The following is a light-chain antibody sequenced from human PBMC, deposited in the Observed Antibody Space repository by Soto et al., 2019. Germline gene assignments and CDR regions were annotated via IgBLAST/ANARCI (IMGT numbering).Light chain of an antibody. V-gene: IGLV1-40*01. J-gene: IGLJ2*01. CDR1: SSNIVAGYD. CDR3: QSYDSSLTVV. CDR2: GNT. Sequence: QSVLTPPPSVSGAPGQRFTISCTGSSSNIVAGYDVHWYQQFPGTTPKFLIYGNTNRPSGVPDRFSASKSGTSASLDITWLQAEDEAEYFCQSYDSSLTVVFGGGTKLAVL.